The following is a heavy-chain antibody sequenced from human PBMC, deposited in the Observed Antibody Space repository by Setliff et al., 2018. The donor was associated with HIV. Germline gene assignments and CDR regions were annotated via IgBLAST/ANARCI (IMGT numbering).Heavy chain of an antibody. CDR2: IIPSLGTA. Sequence: ASVKVSCKTSGYTFTRYAISWVRQAPGQGLEWMGGIIPSLGTANYAQRFQGRVTFTADESTSTAYMEVRSLRSEDTAVYYCARDGTGAYDYWGQGTLVTVSS. J-gene: IGHJ4*02. CDR3: ARDGTGAYDY. V-gene: IGHV1-69*13. CDR1: GYTFTRYA. D-gene: IGHD7-27*01.